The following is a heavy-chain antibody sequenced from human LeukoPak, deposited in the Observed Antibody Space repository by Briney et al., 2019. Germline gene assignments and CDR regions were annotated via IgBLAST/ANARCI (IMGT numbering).Heavy chain of an antibody. CDR3: ARKVVSGLLRERNAFDI. CDR1: GGSISSASYY. V-gene: IGHV4-39*07. J-gene: IGHJ3*02. Sequence: SETLSLTCTVSGGSISSASYYWGWIRQPPGKGLEWIGTIYYTGNTYYNPSLKSRVTISVDTSKNQFSLKLSSVTAADTAVYYCARKVVSGLLRERNAFDIWGQGTMVTVSS. D-gene: IGHD3-22*01. CDR2: IYYTGNT.